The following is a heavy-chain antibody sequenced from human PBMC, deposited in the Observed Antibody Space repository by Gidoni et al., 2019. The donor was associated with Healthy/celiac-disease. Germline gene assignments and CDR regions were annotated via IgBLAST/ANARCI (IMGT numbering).Heavy chain of an antibody. Sequence: QVQLVESGGGVVQPGRSRRLSCAASGFTCGRYGMHCVRQAPGRGLEWLAVIWYDGSNKYYADSVKGRFTISRDNSTNTLYLQMNSMRAEDTAVYYCARDQQQLVGVYFDYWGQGTLVTVSS. CDR1: GFTCGRYG. CDR2: IWYDGSNK. J-gene: IGHJ4*02. V-gene: IGHV3-33*01. D-gene: IGHD6-13*01. CDR3: ARDQQQLVGVYFDY.